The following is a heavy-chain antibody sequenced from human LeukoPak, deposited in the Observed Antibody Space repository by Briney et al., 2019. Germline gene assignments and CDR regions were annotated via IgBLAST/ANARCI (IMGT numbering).Heavy chain of an antibody. J-gene: IGHJ4*02. CDR2: ISYDGSNK. D-gene: IGHD2-15*01. Sequence: GGSLRLSCAASGFTFSSYGMHWVRQAPGKGLEWAAVISYDGSNKYYADSVKGRFTISRDNSKNTLYLQMNSLRAEDTAVYYCAKNRGYCSGGSCLYFDYWGQGTLVTVSS. CDR1: GFTFSSYG. V-gene: IGHV3-30*18. CDR3: AKNRGYCSGGSCLYFDY.